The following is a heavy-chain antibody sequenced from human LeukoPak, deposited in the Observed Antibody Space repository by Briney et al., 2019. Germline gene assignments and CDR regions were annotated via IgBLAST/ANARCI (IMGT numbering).Heavy chain of an antibody. CDR2: IFGSGGST. V-gene: IGHV3-23*01. CDR1: GFTFSSYA. Sequence: GGSLRLSCAASGFTFSSYAVYWVRQAPGKGLEWVSGIFGSGGSTHYADSVKGRFTISRDNSKNTVYLQMNSLRAEDTAVYYCAKTPTGYSSGRFPGWPVDYWGQGTLVTVSS. J-gene: IGHJ4*02. CDR3: AKTPTGYSSGRFPGWPVDY. D-gene: IGHD6-19*01.